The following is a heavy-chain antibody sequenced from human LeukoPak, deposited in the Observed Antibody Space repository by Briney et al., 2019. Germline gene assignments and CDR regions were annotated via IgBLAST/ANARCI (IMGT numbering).Heavy chain of an antibody. J-gene: IGHJ1*01. CDR1: GGSFSGYY. D-gene: IGHD2-2*01. CDR3: ARGVCSSTSCYFQH. V-gene: IGHV4-59*01. Sequence: PSETLSLTCAVYGGSFSGYYWSWIRQPPGKGLEWIGYIYYSGSTNYNPSLKSRVTISVDTSKNQFSLKLSSVTAADTAVYYCARGVCSSTSCYFQHWGQGTLVTVSS. CDR2: IYYSGST.